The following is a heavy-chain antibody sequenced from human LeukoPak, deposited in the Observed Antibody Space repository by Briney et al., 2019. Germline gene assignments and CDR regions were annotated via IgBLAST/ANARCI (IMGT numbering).Heavy chain of an antibody. Sequence: ASVKVSCKASGGTFSSYAISWVRQAPGQGLEWMGWISAYNGNTNYAQKLQGRVTMTTDTSTSTAYMELRSLRSDDTAVYYCARADRPLNFDYWGQGTLVTVSS. CDR3: ARADRPLNFDY. J-gene: IGHJ4*02. V-gene: IGHV1-18*01. CDR1: GGTFSSYA. CDR2: ISAYNGNT.